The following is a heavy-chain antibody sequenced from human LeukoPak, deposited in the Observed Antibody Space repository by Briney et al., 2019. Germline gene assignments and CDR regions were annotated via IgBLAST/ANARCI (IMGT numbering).Heavy chain of an antibody. Sequence: PSETLSLTCTVSGGSISSSDYYWGWIRQPPGEGLEWIGSIYYGGSTYHNPSLKSRVTISVDTSMNQFSLKLSFVTTADTAVYYCARALGYCSGGSCTRGYNWFDPWGQGTLVTVPS. J-gene: IGHJ5*02. D-gene: IGHD2-15*01. CDR1: GGSISSSDYY. CDR2: IYYGGST. CDR3: ARALGYCSGGSCTRGYNWFDP. V-gene: IGHV4-39*01.